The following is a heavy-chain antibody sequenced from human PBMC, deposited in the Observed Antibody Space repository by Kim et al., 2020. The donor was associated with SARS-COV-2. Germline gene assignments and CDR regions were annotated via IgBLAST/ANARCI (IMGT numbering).Heavy chain of an antibody. Sequence: SETLSLTCTVSGGSISSSSYYWGWIRQPPGKGLEWIGSIYYSGSTYYNPSLKSRVTISVDTSKNQFSLKLSSVTAADTAVYYCAREEYRFDYWGQGTLVTVSS. CDR1: GGSISSSSYY. J-gene: IGHJ4*02. V-gene: IGHV4-39*07. CDR2: IYYSGST. CDR3: AREEYRFDY. D-gene: IGHD2-2*01.